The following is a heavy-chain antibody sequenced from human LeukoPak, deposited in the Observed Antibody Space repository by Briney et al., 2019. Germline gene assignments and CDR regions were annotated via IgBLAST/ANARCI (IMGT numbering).Heavy chain of an antibody. J-gene: IGHJ4*02. CDR1: GYKFTDYY. CDR3: ARVRSLFYFDY. Sequence: ASVKVSCKASGYKFTDYYMHWVRQAPGQGLEWMGWINPNSGVTKYALKFQGRVTMTRDTSINTAYMELSWLRSDDMAVYFCARVRSLFYFDYWGQGTLATVSS. D-gene: IGHD2-21*01. V-gene: IGHV1-2*02. CDR2: INPNSGVT.